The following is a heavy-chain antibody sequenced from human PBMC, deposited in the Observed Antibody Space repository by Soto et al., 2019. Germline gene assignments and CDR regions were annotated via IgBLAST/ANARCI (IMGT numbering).Heavy chain of an antibody. CDR3: AHRLDYRSTWNAGYFDY. J-gene: IGHJ4*02. CDR1: GFSLSTTGVG. V-gene: IGHV2-5*02. D-gene: IGHD2-2*01. CDR2: IYWDDDK. Sequence: QITLKESGPTLVKPTETLTLTCSFSGFSLSTTGVGVGWIRQPPGKALEWLVLIYWDDDKRYSPSLSSRLTITKDTSKNEVVLTMTNMDPVDTATYYCAHRLDYRSTWNAGYFDYWGQGTLVTVSS.